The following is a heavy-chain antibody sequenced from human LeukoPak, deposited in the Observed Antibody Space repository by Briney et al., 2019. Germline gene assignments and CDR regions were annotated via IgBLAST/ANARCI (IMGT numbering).Heavy chain of an antibody. CDR3: ARKGGLFDY. CDR2: IHYNQTT. D-gene: IGHD2-15*01. Sequence: SETLSLTCTVSGGSIRYYYWSWIRQSPGTGLEWIGYIHYNQTTNCNSSIKSRVTISVDMSKNQFSLKMSSVTAADTAVYYCARKGGLFDYWGQGRLVTVSS. J-gene: IGHJ4*02. CDR1: GGSIRYYY. V-gene: IGHV4-59*01.